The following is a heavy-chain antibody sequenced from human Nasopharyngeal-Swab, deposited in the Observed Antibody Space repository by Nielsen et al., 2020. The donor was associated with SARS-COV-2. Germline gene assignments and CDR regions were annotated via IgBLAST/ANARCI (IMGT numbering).Heavy chain of an antibody. CDR3: AKGYYYDSSGYDY. CDR2: ISWNSGSI. D-gene: IGHD3-22*01. V-gene: IGHV3-9*01. J-gene: IGHJ4*02. Sequence: WIRQPPGQGLEWVSGISWNSGSIGYADSVKGRFTISRDNAKNSLYLQMNSLRAEDTALYYCAKGYYYDSSGYDYWGQGTLVTVSS.